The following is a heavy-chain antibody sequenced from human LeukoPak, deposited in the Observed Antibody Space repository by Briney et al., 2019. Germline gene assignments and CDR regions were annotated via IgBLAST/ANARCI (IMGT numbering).Heavy chain of an antibody. CDR1: GGSISSYY. V-gene: IGHV4-59*12. CDR2: IYYSGST. J-gene: IGHJ3*02. Sequence: SETLSLTCTVSGGSISSYYWSWIRQPPGKGLEWIGYIYYSGSTNYNPSLKSRVTILVDTSKNHFSLKLRSVTAADTAVYYCASLRKRGGAFNTWGQGTMVTVSS. CDR3: ASLRKRGGAFNT.